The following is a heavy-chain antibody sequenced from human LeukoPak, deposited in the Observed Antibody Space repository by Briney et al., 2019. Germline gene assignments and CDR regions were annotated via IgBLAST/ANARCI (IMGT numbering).Heavy chain of an antibody. V-gene: IGHV3-20*04. CDR3: ARDRYNRYSGYENWFDP. J-gene: IGHJ5*02. D-gene: IGHD5-12*01. CDR2: INWNGGST. Sequence: GGSLRLSCAASEFTFSSYGMHWIRQAPGKGLEWVSGINWNGGSTGYADSVKGRFTISRDNAKDSLYLQMNSLRAEDTAVYYCARDRYNRYSGYENWFDPWGQGTLVTVSS. CDR1: EFTFSSYG.